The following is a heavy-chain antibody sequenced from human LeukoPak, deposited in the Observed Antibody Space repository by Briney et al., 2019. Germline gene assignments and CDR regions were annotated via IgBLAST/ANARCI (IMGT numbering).Heavy chain of an antibody. CDR1: GYTFTSSG. V-gene: IGHV1-18*01. J-gene: IGHJ4*02. D-gene: IGHD4-17*01. CDR2: ISAYNGNT. Sequence: ASVRVSCKASGYTFTSSGISWVRQAPGQGLEWMGWISAYNGNTNYAQKFQGRLTMTTDTSTSTAYMELRSLRSEDTAVYYCARDREDYGDSDYWGQGTLVTVSS. CDR3: ARDREDYGDSDY.